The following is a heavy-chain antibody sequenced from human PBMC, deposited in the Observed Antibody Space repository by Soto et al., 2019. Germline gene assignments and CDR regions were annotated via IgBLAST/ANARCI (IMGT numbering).Heavy chain of an antibody. CDR3: ARDPAERPLIYDVWSGIPYYFDV. Sequence: PGGSLRLSCAASGFTFSSYAMSWVRQAPGKGLEWVSAISGSGGSTYYADSVKGRFTISRDNSKNTLYLQMNSLTADDTAVYFCARDPAERPLIYDVWSGIPYYFDVWGMGTLVTVAS. V-gene: IGHV3-23*01. J-gene: IGHJ4*02. D-gene: IGHD3-3*01. CDR2: ISGSGGST. CDR1: GFTFSSYA.